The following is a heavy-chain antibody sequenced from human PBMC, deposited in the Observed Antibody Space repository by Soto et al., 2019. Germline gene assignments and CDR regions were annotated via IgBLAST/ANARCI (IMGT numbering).Heavy chain of an antibody. D-gene: IGHD3-3*01. CDR2: IYYSGST. CDR1: GGSISSYY. J-gene: IGHJ4*02. CDR3: ARETQTYYDFWSGYYVLDY. Sequence: SETLSLICTVSGGSISSYYWSWIRQPPGKGLEWIGYIYYSGSTNYNPSLKGRVTISVDTSKNQFSLKLSSVTAADTAVYYCARETQTYYDFWSGYYVLDYWGQGTLVTVSS. V-gene: IGHV4-59*01.